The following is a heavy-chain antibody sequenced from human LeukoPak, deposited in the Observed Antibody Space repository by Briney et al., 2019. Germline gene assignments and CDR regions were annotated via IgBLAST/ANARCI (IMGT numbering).Heavy chain of an antibody. Sequence: ASVKVSCKASGYTFTSYYMHWVRQAPGQGLEWMGIINPSGGSTSYAQKFQGRVTMTRGTSTSTVYMELSSLRSEDTAVYYCARGDYYDSSGYYYYYYGMDVWGQGTTVTVSS. CDR1: GYTFTSYY. V-gene: IGHV1-46*01. CDR3: ARGDYYDSSGYYYYYYGMDV. J-gene: IGHJ6*02. CDR2: INPSGGST. D-gene: IGHD3-22*01.